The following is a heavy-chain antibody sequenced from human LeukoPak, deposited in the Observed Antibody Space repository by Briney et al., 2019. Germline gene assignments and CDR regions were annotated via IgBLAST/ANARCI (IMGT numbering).Heavy chain of an antibody. D-gene: IGHD3-22*01. CDR2: INRDGSEK. Sequence: PGGSLTLSCAASGFTFSNFWMRWLRQAPGKGREWVANINRDGSEKHYVDSVKGRFTISRDNAKNTLYLQMISLKASDTAMYYCARLPGYYDRYYFDYWGQGTLVTVSS. V-gene: IGHV3-7*03. CDR1: GFTFSNFW. J-gene: IGHJ4*02. CDR3: ARLPGYYDRYYFDY.